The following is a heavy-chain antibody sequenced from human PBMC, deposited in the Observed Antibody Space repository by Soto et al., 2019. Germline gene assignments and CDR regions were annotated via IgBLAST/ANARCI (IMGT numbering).Heavy chain of an antibody. V-gene: IGHV3-30-3*01. J-gene: IGHJ4*02. CDR3: ASESLTDAQD. CDR2: ISYDGSNK. D-gene: IGHD3-9*01. Sequence: QVQLVESGGGVVQPGRSLRLSCAASGFTFSSYAMHWVRQAPGKGLEWVAVISYDGSNKYYADSVKGRFTISRDNSKNTLYLQMNSLRAEDTAVYYCASESLTDAQDWGQGTLVTVSS. CDR1: GFTFSSYA.